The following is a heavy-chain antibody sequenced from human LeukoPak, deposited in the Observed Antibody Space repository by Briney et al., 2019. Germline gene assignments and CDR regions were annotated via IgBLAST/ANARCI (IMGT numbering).Heavy chain of an antibody. V-gene: IGHV3-23*01. CDR1: GFTFSGYG. CDR3: ARAPVTSCSGVLCYPFDY. CDR2: ISGSGGST. D-gene: IGHD2-15*01. J-gene: IGHJ4*02. Sequence: GGTLRLSCAASGFTFSGYGMSWVRQAPGKGLKWVSAISGSGGSTYYADSVKGRITISRDNSKNTLYLQMNSLRAEDAAVYYCARAPVTSCSGVLCYPFDYWDQGTLVTVSS.